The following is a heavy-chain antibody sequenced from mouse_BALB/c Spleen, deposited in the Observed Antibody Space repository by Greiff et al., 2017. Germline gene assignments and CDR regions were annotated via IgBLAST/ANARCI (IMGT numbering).Heavy chain of an antibody. V-gene: IGHV1-67*01. CDR1: GYTFTDYA. CDR2: ISTYYGNT. Sequence: VKLQESGPELVRPGVSVKISCKGSGYTFTDYAMHWVKQSHAKSLEWIGVISTYYGNTNYNQKFKGKATMTVDKSSSTAYMELARLTSEDSAIYYCARSTMITTYYFDYWGQGTTLTVSS. J-gene: IGHJ2*01. CDR3: ARSTMITTYYFDY. D-gene: IGHD2-4*01.